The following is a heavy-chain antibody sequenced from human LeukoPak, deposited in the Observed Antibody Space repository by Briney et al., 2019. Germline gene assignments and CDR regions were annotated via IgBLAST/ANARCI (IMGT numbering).Heavy chain of an antibody. Sequence: PGGSLRLSCAASGFTFSSYSMTWVRQAPGKGLEWVSSISSSSSYIYYADSVKGRFTISRDNAKNSLYLQMNSLRAEDTAVYYCARIPAAAGRGYWGQGTLVTVSS. V-gene: IGHV3-21*01. D-gene: IGHD6-13*01. CDR2: ISSSSSYI. J-gene: IGHJ4*02. CDR3: ARIPAAAGRGY. CDR1: GFTFSSYS.